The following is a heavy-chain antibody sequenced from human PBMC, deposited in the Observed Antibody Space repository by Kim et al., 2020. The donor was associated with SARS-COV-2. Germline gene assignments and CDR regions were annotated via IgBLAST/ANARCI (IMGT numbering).Heavy chain of an antibody. D-gene: IGHD3-3*01. CDR2: ISYGGTT. CDR1: GDSFSSHTFF. J-gene: IGHJ6*02. V-gene: IGHV4-39*01. Sequence: SETLSLTCTVSGDSFSSHTFFWGWIRQPPGKGLEWIGAISYGGTTYYSPSLKSRLTISVGTSKNQFSLKLNSVTAADTAVYYCARLSGWSAYYGGFNLYGMDVWGQGTTVTVSS. CDR3: ARLSGWSAYYGGFNLYGMDV.